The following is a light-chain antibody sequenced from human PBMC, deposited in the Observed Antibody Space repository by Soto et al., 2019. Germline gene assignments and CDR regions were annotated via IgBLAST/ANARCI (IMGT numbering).Light chain of an antibody. CDR3: QSYDSSLSAAV. Sequence: QSVLTQPPSVSGAPGQKVIISCTGSTSNIGAGYGVHWYQQLPGTAPKLLINSNSNRPSGVPDRLSGSKSGTSASLAITGLQVEDEADYYCQSYDSSLSAAVFGGGTKLTVL. J-gene: IGLJ3*02. CDR2: SNS. V-gene: IGLV1-40*01. CDR1: TSNIGAGYG.